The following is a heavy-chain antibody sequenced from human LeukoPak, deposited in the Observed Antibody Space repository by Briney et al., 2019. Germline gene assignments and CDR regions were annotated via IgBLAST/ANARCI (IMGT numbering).Heavy chain of an antibody. V-gene: IGHV4-59*01. CDR2: IYYSGDT. D-gene: IGHD6-19*01. Sequence: PSETLSLTRTVSGGSMSSYYWSWIRQPPGKGLEFIGYIYYSGDTEYNPSLKSRVTISVDTSKNQFSLNLSSVTAADTAVYYCARGGWSVDYWGQGTLVTVSS. J-gene: IGHJ4*02. CDR1: GGSMSSYY. CDR3: ARGGWSVDY.